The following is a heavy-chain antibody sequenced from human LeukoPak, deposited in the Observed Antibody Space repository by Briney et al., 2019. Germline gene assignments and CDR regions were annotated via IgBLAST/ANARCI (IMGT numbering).Heavy chain of an antibody. CDR2: SSSDETYK. J-gene: IGHJ6*02. D-gene: IGHD3-9*01. CDR3: ARVFRGGGAHYDILTGYYYYYGMDV. Sequence: GSLRLSCAASGFPFTVYPTHWVRQAPGKGLEWVSVSSSDETYKFYADSVRGRFTISRDNSKNRLYLQMSDLRAEDTAVYYCARVFRGGGAHYDILTGYYYYYGMDVWGQGTTVTVSS. CDR1: GFPFTVYP. V-gene: IGHV3-30-3*01.